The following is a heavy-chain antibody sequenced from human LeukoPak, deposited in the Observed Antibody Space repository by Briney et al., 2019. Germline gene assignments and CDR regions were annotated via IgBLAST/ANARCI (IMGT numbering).Heavy chain of an antibody. J-gene: IGHJ4*02. CDR2: ISGSGGST. Sequence: GGSLRLSCAASGFTFSSYAMSWVRQAPGKGLEWVSAISGSGGSTYYADSVKGRFTISRDNSKNTLYLQMNSLRAEDTAVHYCANGLSLSRYGDYFDYWGQGTLVTVSS. D-gene: IGHD3-16*01. V-gene: IGHV3-23*01. CDR1: GFTFSSYA. CDR3: ANGLSLSRYGDYFDY.